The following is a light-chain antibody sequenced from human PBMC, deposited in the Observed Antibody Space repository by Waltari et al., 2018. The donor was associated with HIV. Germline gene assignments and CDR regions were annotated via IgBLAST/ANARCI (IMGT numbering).Light chain of an antibody. CDR2: GAS. V-gene: IGKV3-20*01. CDR3: QQYGRALWT. Sequence: EIVLTQSPGTLSLYPGDRATLSCRASQVLSSSYLAWYQQKSGQAPRPLICGASGRTTGITDGFSGGGSGTDFARTSSRLEPEDCAVYYCQQYGRALWTFGQGNKVEIK. J-gene: IGKJ1*01. CDR1: QVLSSSY.